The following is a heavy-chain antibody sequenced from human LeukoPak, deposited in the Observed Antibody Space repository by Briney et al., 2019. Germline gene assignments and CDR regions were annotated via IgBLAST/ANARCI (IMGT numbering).Heavy chain of an antibody. CDR2: IYTSGST. CDR3: ARISIGRSDGTTSDFDY. D-gene: IGHD1-7*01. CDR1: GGSISSYY. Sequence: SETLSLTCTVSGGSISSYYWSWIRQPAGEGLEWIGRIYTSGSTNYNPSLKSRVTMSVDTSKNQFSLKLSSVTAADTAVYYCARISIGRSDGTTSDFDYWGQGTLVTVSS. J-gene: IGHJ4*02. V-gene: IGHV4-4*07.